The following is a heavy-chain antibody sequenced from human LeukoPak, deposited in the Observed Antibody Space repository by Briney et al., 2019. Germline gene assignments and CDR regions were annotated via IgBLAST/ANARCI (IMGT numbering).Heavy chain of an antibody. CDR2: IYPGDSDA. CDR1: GYSFTTYW. CDR3: ARQGRIVVVTTTHDAFDI. D-gene: IGHD2-21*02. V-gene: IGHV5-51*01. Sequence: GESLKTSCTGFGYSFTTYWIGWVRQMPGKGLEWMGVIYPGDSDARCSPSLQGQVTISVDKSISTAYLQWSSLKASDTAMYYCARQGRIVVVTTTHDAFDIWGQGTMVTVSS. J-gene: IGHJ3*02.